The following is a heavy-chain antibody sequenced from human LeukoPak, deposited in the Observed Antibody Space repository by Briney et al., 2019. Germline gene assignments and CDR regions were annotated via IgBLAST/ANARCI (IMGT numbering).Heavy chain of an antibody. CDR1: GFTFRNYA. CDR3: ASLATIIIVPTATPHDYFDP. D-gene: IGHD2-2*01. J-gene: IGHJ5*02. V-gene: IGHV3-30-3*01. CDR2: ISFDGTKK. Sequence: GGSLRLSCAASGFTFRNYALHWVRQAPGKGLEWVAFISFDGTKKYYADSLKGRSTISRDNSKNTLSLQMNSLRVEDTAVYYCASLATIIIVPTATPHDYFDPWGQGTVVTVSS.